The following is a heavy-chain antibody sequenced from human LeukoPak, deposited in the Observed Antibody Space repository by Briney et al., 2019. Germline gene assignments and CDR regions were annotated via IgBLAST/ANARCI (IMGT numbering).Heavy chain of an antibody. Sequence: GGSLRLSCAASGFTFSSYSMNWVRQAPGKGLEWVSSISSSSSYIYYADSAKGRFTISRDNAKNSLYLQMNSLRAEDTAVYYCARGGQWLPNAFDIWGQGTMVTVSS. CDR3: ARGGQWLPNAFDI. V-gene: IGHV3-21*01. J-gene: IGHJ3*02. D-gene: IGHD6-19*01. CDR2: ISSSSSYI. CDR1: GFTFSSYS.